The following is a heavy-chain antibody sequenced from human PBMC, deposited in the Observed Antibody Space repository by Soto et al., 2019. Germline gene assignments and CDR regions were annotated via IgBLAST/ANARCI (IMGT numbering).Heavy chain of an antibody. V-gene: IGHV3-23*01. J-gene: IGHJ4*02. CDR2: ISGSGGST. CDR3: ATFPPSITMIVVATRLFDY. Sequence: GGFLRLSCAASGFTFSSYAMSWVRQAPGKGLEWVSAISGSGGSTYYADSVKGRFTISRDNSKNTLYLQMNSLRAEDTAVYYCATFPPSITMIVVATRLFDYWGQGTLVTVSS. CDR1: GFTFSSYA. D-gene: IGHD3-22*01.